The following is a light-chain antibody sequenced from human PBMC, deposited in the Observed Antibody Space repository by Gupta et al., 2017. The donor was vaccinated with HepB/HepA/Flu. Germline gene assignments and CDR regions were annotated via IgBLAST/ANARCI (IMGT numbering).Light chain of an antibody. CDR2: DAS. CDR1: QDISSY. CDR3: QQGNSVPPERT. Sequence: DIQLTQSPSFLSASVGDRVTITCRARQDISSYLAWYQQKPGKAPRLLIYDASTWERGVLSRFSGSGDGTEVNLTISSLQPKDIDPYYCQQGNSVPPERTLGQGTKMEIK. V-gene: IGKV1-9*01. J-gene: IGKJ2*02.